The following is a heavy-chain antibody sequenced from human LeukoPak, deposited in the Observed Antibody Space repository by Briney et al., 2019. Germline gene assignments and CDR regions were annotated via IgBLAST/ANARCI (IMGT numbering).Heavy chain of an antibody. Sequence: PGGSLRLSCAASGFTFSSYWMSWVRQAPGKGLEWVANIKEDGSEKYYVDSVKGRFTISRDNAKNSLYLQMNSPRAEDTAVYYCARDPTVDTVMLFDYWGQGTLVTVSS. CDR1: GFTFSSYW. D-gene: IGHD5-18*01. CDR3: ARDPTVDTVMLFDY. V-gene: IGHV3-7*01. CDR2: IKEDGSEK. J-gene: IGHJ4*02.